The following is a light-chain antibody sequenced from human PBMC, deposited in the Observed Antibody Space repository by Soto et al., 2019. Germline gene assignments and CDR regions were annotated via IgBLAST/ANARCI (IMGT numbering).Light chain of an antibody. CDR1: QSISNH. V-gene: IGKV1-39*01. CDR3: QQSYSSPPT. J-gene: IGKJ1*01. CDR2: AAS. Sequence: DIQMTQSPSSLSASVGDRVIITCRASQSISNHLNWYQQKPGKASKLLIFAASSLQSGVPSRFSGSRSGPDCTLTISSLQPEDFATYYCQQSYSSPPTFGQGTKVEIK.